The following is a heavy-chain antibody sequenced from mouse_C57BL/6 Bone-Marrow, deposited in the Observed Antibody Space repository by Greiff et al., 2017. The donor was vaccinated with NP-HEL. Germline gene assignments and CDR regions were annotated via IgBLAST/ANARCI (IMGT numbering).Heavy chain of an antibody. D-gene: IGHD1-1*01. J-gene: IGHJ4*01. Sequence: EVQVVESGGGLVKPGGSLKLSCAASGFTFSSYAMSWVRQTPEKRLEWVATISDGGSYTYYPDNVKGRFTISRDNAKNNPYLQMGHLKSEDTAMYYCASAGYCGSSYAMDYWGQGTSVTVSS. V-gene: IGHV5-4*01. CDR2: ISDGGSYT. CDR1: GFTFSSYA. CDR3: ASAGYCGSSYAMDY.